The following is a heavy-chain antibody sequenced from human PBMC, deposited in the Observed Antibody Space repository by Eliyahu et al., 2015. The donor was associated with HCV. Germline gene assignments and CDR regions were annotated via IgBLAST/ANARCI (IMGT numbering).Heavy chain of an antibody. CDR2: ISYSGST. V-gene: IGHV4-39*01. Sequence: QLQLQESGPGLVKPSETLSLTCTVSGGSIISSDYYWGWIRQPPGKGLEWIGSISYSGSTYYNPSLNSRVTISLDTSKNQFSLRLSSVTAADTSLYYCLGYDSTGYNPEEDYWGQGALVTVSS. D-gene: IGHD3-22*01. CDR3: LGYDSTGYNPEEDY. CDR1: GGSIISSDYY. J-gene: IGHJ4*02.